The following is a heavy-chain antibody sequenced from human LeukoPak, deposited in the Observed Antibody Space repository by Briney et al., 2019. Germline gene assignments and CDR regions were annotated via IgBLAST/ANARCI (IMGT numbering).Heavy chain of an antibody. D-gene: IGHD3-10*01. J-gene: IGHJ4*02. Sequence: ASVKVSCKASGYTFTSYYIHWVRQAPGQGLEWMGWINPNSGGTNYAQKFQGRVTMTRDTSISTAYMELSRLRSDDTAVYYCAAASYGEGNTNPPRGGDWGQGTLVTVSS. CDR1: GYTFTSYY. V-gene: IGHV1-2*02. CDR2: INPNSGGT. CDR3: AAASYGEGNTNPPRGGD.